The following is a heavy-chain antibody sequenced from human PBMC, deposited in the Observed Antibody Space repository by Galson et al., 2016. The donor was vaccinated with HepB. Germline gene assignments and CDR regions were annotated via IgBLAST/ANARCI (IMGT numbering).Heavy chain of an antibody. V-gene: IGHV3-23*01. CDR1: GFTFSSFS. D-gene: IGHD6-19*01. J-gene: IGHJ4*02. CDR2: ITGNGGSL. CDR3: AKRITSVWQWLAAFDF. Sequence: SLRLSCATSGFTFSSFSMVWVRQAPGKGLEWVAFITGNGGSLFYTDSVQGRFTISRDNFENTVYLQMNNRRAEDTAVYYCAKRITSVWQWLAAFDFWGQGTRVTVSS.